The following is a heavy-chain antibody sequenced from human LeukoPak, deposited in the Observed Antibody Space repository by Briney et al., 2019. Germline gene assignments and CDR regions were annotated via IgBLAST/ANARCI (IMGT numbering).Heavy chain of an antibody. V-gene: IGHV4-39*07. D-gene: IGHD6-19*01. Sequence: SETLSLTCTVSGGSISSSTYYWGWVRQPPGKGLEWIGSIYYSESTYYNPSLKSRVTISVDTSKNQFSLKLSSVTAADTVVYYCARVNYSSGWYGMDVWGQGTTVTVSS. CDR2: IYYSEST. J-gene: IGHJ6*02. CDR1: GGSISSSTYY. CDR3: ARVNYSSGWYGMDV.